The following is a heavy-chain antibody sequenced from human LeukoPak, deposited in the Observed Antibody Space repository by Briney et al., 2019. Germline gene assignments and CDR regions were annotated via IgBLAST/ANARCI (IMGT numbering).Heavy chain of an antibody. CDR3: ARATRKYSSSWSVDY. V-gene: IGHV3-30*03. J-gene: IGHJ4*02. CDR1: GFTFSDSG. D-gene: IGHD6-13*01. Sequence: AGGSLRLSCAASGFTFSDSGMHWVRQAPGKGLEWVAIISFDGSRRFYADSVRGRFTVSRDNSKNTLFLQMNSLRAEDTAVYYCARATRKYSSSWSVDYWGQGTLVTVSS. CDR2: ISFDGSRR.